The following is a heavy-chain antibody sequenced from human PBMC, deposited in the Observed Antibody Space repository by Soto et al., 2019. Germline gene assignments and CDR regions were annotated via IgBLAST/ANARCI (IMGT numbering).Heavy chain of an antibody. V-gene: IGHV4-34*01. J-gene: IGHJ4*02. CDR3: ARYNAASGTYYFDY. CDR1: GGSFSDNF. CDR2: INHSRRT. Sequence: SETLSLTCAVYGGSFSDNFWSWIRQPPGKGLEWIGEINHSRRTNYNPSLKSRVTISVDISKSQFSLRLTSVTAADTAVYYCARYNAASGTYYFDYWGQGALVT. D-gene: IGHD6-13*01.